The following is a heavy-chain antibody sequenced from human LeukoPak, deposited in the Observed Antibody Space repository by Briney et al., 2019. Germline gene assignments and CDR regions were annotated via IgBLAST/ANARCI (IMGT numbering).Heavy chain of an antibody. CDR3: ALPERGVTVSGTPRSFGY. CDR2: INAKSGGT. D-gene: IGHD6-19*01. V-gene: IGHV1-2*02. CDR1: GYTLTDYY. Sequence: ASVKVSCKASGYTLTDYYIHWVRQAPGQGLEWMGWINAKSGGTNYAQKFQGRVTLTRDTSITTAYMDLSRLTSDDTAMYYCALPERGVTVSGTPRSFGYWGQGTLVTVSS. J-gene: IGHJ4*02.